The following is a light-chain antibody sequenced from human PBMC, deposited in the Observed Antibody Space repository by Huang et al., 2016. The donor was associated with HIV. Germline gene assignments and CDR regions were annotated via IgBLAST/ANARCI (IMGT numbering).Light chain of an antibody. Sequence: EIVMTQSPVILSVSPGERVTLSCRSSQSVNKKVAWHQQNPGQAPRLLMHGASTRATGIPARFSASGSGTAFTLTISSLQSEDFAVYYCQQYTNWPYTFGQGTKLEIK. CDR1: QSVNKK. V-gene: IGKV3-15*01. CDR3: QQYTNWPYT. CDR2: GAS. J-gene: IGKJ2*01.